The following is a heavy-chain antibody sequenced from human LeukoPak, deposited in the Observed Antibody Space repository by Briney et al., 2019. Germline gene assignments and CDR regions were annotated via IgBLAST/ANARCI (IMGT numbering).Heavy chain of an antibody. CDR1: GYTFTSYG. J-gene: IGHJ4*02. CDR3: ARDDGNHYFDY. Sequence: GASVKVSCKASGYTFTSYGISWVRQATGQGLEWMGWMNPNSGNTVYAQKFQGRVTITRNTSVTTAYMELSSLRSEDTAVYYCARDDGNHYFDYWGQGTLVTVSS. V-gene: IGHV1-8*03. D-gene: IGHD3-22*01. CDR2: MNPNSGNT.